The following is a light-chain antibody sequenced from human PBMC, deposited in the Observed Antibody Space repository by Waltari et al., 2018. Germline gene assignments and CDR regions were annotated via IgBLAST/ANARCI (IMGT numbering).Light chain of an antibody. J-gene: IGLJ3*02. CDR1: SSDVSDFNF. V-gene: IGLV2-11*01. CDR3: CSYAGSHTNGV. Sequence: QSALTQPRSVSGSPGQSVTISCTGISSDVSDFNFVSWYQHHPGKAPTLLIYPVTKRPSGVPDRLSGSKSGNTASLTISGLQAEDEADYYCCSYAGSHTNGVFGGGTKLTVL. CDR2: PVT.